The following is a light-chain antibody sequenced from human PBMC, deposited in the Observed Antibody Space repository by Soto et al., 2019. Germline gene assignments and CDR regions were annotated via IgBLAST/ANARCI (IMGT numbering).Light chain of an antibody. J-gene: IGKJ1*01. V-gene: IGKV3-20*01. CDR1: QSVSSRY. CDR3: QQYGNSRWT. Sequence: EIVLTQSPGTLSLSPGERATLSCRASQSVSSRYLAGSQQKPAQAPRLLISGASTRATGIPDRFSGSGSGTDFTLTISRLEPEDFAVYYCQQYGNSRWTFGQGTKVEIK. CDR2: GAS.